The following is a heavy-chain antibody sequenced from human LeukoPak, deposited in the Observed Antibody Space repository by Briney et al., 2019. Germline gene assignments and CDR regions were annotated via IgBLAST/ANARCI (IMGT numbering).Heavy chain of an antibody. CDR3: ARASSGYDYRYYYGMDV. CDR2: ISANTGNT. D-gene: IGHD5-12*01. V-gene: IGHV1-18*01. Sequence: ASVKVSCKTSGYTFTNYGITWVRQAPGQGPEWMGLISANTGNTKYVQKFQGRVSMTTDTSTSTAFMELRSLTSDDTAVYYCARASSGYDYRYYYGMDVWGQGTTVTVSS. CDR1: GYTFTNYG. J-gene: IGHJ6*02.